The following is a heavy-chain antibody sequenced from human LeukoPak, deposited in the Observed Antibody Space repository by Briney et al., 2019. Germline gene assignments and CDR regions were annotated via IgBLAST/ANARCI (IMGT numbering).Heavy chain of an antibody. CDR3: AREDYDFWSGYYTTIRYYFDY. D-gene: IGHD3-3*01. V-gene: IGHV3-21*01. CDR2: ISSSSSYI. J-gene: IGHJ4*02. CDR1: GFTFSSYS. Sequence: GGSLRLSCAASGFTFSSYSMNWVRQAPGKGLEWVSSISSSSSYIYYADSVKGRFTISRDNAKNSLYLQMNSLRAEDTAVYYCAREDYDFWSGYYTTIRYYFDYWGQGTLATVSS.